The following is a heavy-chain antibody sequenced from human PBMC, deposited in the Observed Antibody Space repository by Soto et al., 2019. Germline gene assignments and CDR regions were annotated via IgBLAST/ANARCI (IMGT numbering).Heavy chain of an antibody. CDR2: ISAYNGNT. J-gene: IGHJ4*02. V-gene: IGHV1-18*01. D-gene: IGHD6-6*01. CDR3: ARAYSSSSSDY. Sequence: ASVKVSCEASGYTFTSYGISWVRQAPGHGLEWMGWISAYNGNTNYAQKLQGRVTMTTDTSTSTAYMELRSLSSDDAAVYYCARAYSSSSSDYWGQGTLVTSPQ. CDR1: GYTFTSYG.